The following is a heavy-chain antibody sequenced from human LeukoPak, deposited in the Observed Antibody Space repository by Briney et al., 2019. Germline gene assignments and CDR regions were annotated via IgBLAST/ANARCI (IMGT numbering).Heavy chain of an antibody. V-gene: IGHV3-23*01. CDR3: AKDRGIAVAGSFDY. Sequence: GGSLRLSCAASGFTFSSYAMSWVRQAPGKGLDWVSGIGGSDGSTYYADSVKGRFTISRDNSKNTLYLQMNSLRAEDTAVYYCAKDRGIAVAGSFDYWGQGTLVTVSS. CDR2: IGGSDGST. D-gene: IGHD6-19*01. CDR1: GFTFSSYA. J-gene: IGHJ4*02.